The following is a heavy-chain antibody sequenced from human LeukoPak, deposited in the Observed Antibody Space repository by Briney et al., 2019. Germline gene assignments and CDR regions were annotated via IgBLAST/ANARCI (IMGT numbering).Heavy chain of an antibody. Sequence: SVKVSCKASGVTLSTFAYYAVSWLRQAPGQRPEWMGGIIPIFGTANYAQKFQGRVTITADESTSTAYMELSSLRSDDAAVYYCARGARTGIYYYYYYMDVWGKGTTVTVSS. J-gene: IGHJ6*03. CDR2: IIPIFGTA. CDR3: ARGARTGIYYYYYYMDV. CDR1: GVTLSTFAYYA. V-gene: IGHV1-69*13. D-gene: IGHD1-1*01.